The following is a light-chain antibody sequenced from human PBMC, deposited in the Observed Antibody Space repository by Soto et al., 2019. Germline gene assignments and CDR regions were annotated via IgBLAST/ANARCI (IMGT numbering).Light chain of an antibody. CDR1: QSVGRNY. CDR3: QQYASSPLT. CDR2: GAS. Sequence: EIVLTQSPGTLSVPPGERATLSCRASQSVGRNYLAWYQQKPGQAPRLLIYGASSRATGIPDRFSGSGSGTDFTLSISRLEPEDFAVYYCQQYASSPLTFGGGTKVETK. V-gene: IGKV3-20*01. J-gene: IGKJ4*01.